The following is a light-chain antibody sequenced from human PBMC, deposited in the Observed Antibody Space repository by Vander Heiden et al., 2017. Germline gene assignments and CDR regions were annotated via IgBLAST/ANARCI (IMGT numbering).Light chain of an antibody. V-gene: IGLV3-1*01. Sequence: SYELTQPPSVSVSPGQTASITCSGDKLGDKYACWYQQKPGQSPVLVIYQDSKRPSGIPERFSGSNSGNTATLTISGTQAMDEADYYCQAWDSSTANVFGTGTKVNVL. CDR2: QDS. CDR3: QAWDSSTANV. CDR1: KLGDKY. J-gene: IGLJ1*01.